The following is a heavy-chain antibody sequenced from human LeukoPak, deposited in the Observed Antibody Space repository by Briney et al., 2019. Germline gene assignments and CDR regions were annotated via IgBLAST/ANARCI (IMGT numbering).Heavy chain of an antibody. J-gene: IGHJ6*02. CDR2: ISSSSSTI. CDR1: GFTFGDYA. V-gene: IGHV3-48*02. CDR3: ARSGMDV. Sequence: GGSLRLSCTASGFTFGDYAMSWFRQAPGKGLEWVSYISSSSSTIYYADSVKGRFTISRDNAKNSLYLQLNSLRDEDTAVYYCARSGMDVWGQGTTVTVSS.